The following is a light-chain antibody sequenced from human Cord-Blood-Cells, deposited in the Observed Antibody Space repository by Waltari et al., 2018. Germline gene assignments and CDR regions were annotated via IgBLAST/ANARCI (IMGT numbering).Light chain of an antibody. CDR2: EVS. V-gene: IGLV2-14*01. Sequence: QSALTQPASVSGSPGQSITISCTGTSSDVGGYNYVSLYQQHPGKAPKLMIYEVSNWPSGVSNRFSGSKSGNTASLTISGLQAEDEADYYCSSYTSSSTLDVFGTGTKVTVL. J-gene: IGLJ1*01. CDR1: SSDVGGYNY. CDR3: SSYTSSSTLDV.